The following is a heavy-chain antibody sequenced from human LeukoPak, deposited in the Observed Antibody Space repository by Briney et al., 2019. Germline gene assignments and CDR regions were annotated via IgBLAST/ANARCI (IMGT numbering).Heavy chain of an antibody. CDR2: ISSSGSTI. D-gene: IGHD1-26*01. CDR3: ARGGAVYYYYMDV. CDR1: GFTFSSYE. J-gene: IGHJ6*03. Sequence: GGSLRLSCAASGFTFSSYEMNWVRQAPGKGLEWVSYISSSGSTIYYADSVKGRFTISRDNAKNSLYLQMNSLRAEDTAVYYCARGGAVYYYYMDVWGKGTTATISS. V-gene: IGHV3-48*03.